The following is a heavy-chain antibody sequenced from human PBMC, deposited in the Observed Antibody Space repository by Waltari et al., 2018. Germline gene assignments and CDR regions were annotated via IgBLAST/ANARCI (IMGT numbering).Heavy chain of an antibody. D-gene: IGHD2-21*01. CDR2: INSIGSTK. V-gene: IGHV3-48*03. CDR3: ARDVANSFDS. Sequence: EVQMVESGGGLVQPGGSLRLSCVASGFTFSSYEMIWVRQAPGKGRGWVSYINSIGSTKYYADSVKGRFTISRDNAKNSRYLQMDSLRAEDTAVYYCARDVANSFDSWGQGTLVTVSS. J-gene: IGHJ4*02. CDR1: GFTFSSYE.